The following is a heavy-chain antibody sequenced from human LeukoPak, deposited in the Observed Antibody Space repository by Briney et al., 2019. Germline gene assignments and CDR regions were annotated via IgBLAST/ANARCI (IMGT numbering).Heavy chain of an antibody. V-gene: IGHV4-39*01. J-gene: IGHJ4*02. Sequence: PSETLSLTXTVSGGSISSSSYYWGWIRQPPGKGLEWIGSIYYSGSTYYNPSLKSRVTISVDTSKNQFSLKLSSVTAADTAVYYCGRYYDSSGSFDYWGQGTLVTVSS. CDR1: GGSISSSSYY. CDR2: IYYSGST. D-gene: IGHD3-22*01. CDR3: GRYYDSSGSFDY.